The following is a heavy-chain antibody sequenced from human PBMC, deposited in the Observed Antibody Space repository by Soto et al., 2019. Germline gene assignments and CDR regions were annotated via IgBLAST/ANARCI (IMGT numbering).Heavy chain of an antibody. J-gene: IGHJ6*02. V-gene: IGHV4-34*01. CDR2: INHSGST. D-gene: IGHD6-19*01. CDR3: ARFIAVAGISSFGPGPKNNYYYYGMDV. Sequence: ETLSLTCGVYGGSFSGYYWSWIRQPPGKGLEWIGEINHSGSTNYNPSLKSRVTISVDTSKNQFSLKLSSVTAADTAVYYCARFIAVAGISSFGPGPKNNYYYYGMDVWGQGTTVTVSS. CDR1: GGSFSGYY.